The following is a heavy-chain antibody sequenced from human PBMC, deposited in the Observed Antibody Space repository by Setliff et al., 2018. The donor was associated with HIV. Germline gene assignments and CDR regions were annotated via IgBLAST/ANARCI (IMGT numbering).Heavy chain of an antibody. J-gene: IGHJ3*02. CDR3: ARVEDYYDSSSYYPPDAFDI. CDR1: GGTFSSYA. Sequence: SVKVSCKASGGTFSSYAISWVRQAPRQGLEWMGGIIPIFGTANYAQKFQGRVTITADEATSTAYMELSSLRSEDTAVYYCARVEDYYDSSSYYPPDAFDIWGQGTMVTVSS. V-gene: IGHV1-69*13. D-gene: IGHD3-22*01. CDR2: IIPIFGTA.